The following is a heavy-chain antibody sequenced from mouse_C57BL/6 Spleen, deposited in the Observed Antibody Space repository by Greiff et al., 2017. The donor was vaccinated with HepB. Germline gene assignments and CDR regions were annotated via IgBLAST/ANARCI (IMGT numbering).Heavy chain of an antibody. CDR2: IHPNSCST. CDR3: ARGIYDGYWGAMDY. J-gene: IGHJ4*01. CDR1: GYTFTSYW. D-gene: IGHD2-3*01. V-gene: IGHV1-64*01. Sequence: QVQLQQPGAELVKPGASVKLSCKASGYTFTSYWMHWVKQRPGQGLEWIGMIHPNSCSTNYNEKFKSKATLTVDKSSSTAYMQLSSLTSEDSAVYYCARGIYDGYWGAMDYWGQGTSVTVSS.